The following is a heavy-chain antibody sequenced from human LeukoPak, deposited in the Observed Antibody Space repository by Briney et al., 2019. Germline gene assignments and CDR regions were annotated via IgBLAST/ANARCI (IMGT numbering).Heavy chain of an antibody. D-gene: IGHD3-22*01. J-gene: IGHJ3*02. CDR2: ISGSGGST. V-gene: IGHV3-23*01. Sequence: GGSLRLSCAASGFTFSSYAMSWVRQAPGKGLEWVSAISGSGGSTYYADSVKGRFTISRDNSKNTLYLQMNSLRAEDTAFYFCTKDRSGYYDGAFDIWGRGTMVTVSS. CDR3: TKDRSGYYDGAFDI. CDR1: GFTFSSYA.